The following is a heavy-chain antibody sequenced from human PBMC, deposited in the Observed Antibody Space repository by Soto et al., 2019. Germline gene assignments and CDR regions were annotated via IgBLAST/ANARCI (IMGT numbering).Heavy chain of an antibody. V-gene: IGHV3-11*01. Sequence: PGGSLRLYCAASGFTFSDYFMSWVRQTPGRGLEWISYISTSGHTIHADSVKGRFTISRDNAKNSLYLQMNSLRAEDTAVYYCGRLGGYCGDNNCYWGYFDYWGRGTLVTVSS. J-gene: IGHJ4*02. CDR3: GRLGGYCGDNNCYWGYFDY. CDR2: ISTSGHTI. CDR1: GFTFSDYF. D-gene: IGHD2-15*01.